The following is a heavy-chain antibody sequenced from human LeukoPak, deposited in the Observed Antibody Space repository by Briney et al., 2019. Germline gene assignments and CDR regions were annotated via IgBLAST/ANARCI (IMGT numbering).Heavy chain of an antibody. CDR1: GGSISSSNW. V-gene: IGHV4-4*02. D-gene: IGHD3-22*01. CDR3: ARDRRYYDSSGYYYWYFDL. J-gene: IGHJ2*01. Sequence: SGTLSLTCAVSGGSISSSNWWSWVRQLPGKGLEWIGEIYHSGSTNYNPSLKSRVTISVDKSKNQFSLKLSSVTAADTAVYYCARDRRYYDSSGYYYWYFDLWGRGTLVTVSS. CDR2: IYHSGST.